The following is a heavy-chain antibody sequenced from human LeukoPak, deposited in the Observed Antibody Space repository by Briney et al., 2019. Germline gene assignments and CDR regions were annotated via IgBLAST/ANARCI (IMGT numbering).Heavy chain of an antibody. V-gene: IGHV3-7*01. CDR2: IKEDGSES. J-gene: IGHJ4*02. CDR3: ARGTIDNWNQGVYFDF. CDR1: GFTFRSHW. D-gene: IGHD1-20*01. Sequence: GGSLRLSCVASGFTFRSHWMTWVRQAPGKGLEWVANIKEDGSESYYVDSVKGRFTTSRDNAKNSLYLQMSSLRADDTAVYYCARGTIDNWNQGVYFDFWGQGTLDTVSS.